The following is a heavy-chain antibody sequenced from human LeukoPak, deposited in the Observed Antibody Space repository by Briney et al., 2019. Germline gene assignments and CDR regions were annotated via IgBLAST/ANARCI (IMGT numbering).Heavy chain of an antibody. V-gene: IGHV3-73*01. CDR1: GFSISGSA. CDR2: IRSKPNNYAT. J-gene: IGHJ4*02. D-gene: IGHD3-10*01. Sequence: GGSLRLSCAASGFSISGSAMHWVRQASGKGLEWVGHIRSKPNNYATSYAASVKGRFTISRDDSSNTAYLQMNSLRAEDTAVYYCAKDPQGVISGYWGQGTLVTVSS. CDR3: AKDPQGVISGY.